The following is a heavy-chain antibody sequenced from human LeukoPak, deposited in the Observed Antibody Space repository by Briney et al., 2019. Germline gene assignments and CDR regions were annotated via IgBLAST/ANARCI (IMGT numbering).Heavy chain of an antibody. Sequence: GGSLRLSCVGSGFTFSSYGMSWVRQAPGKGLEWVSGISGSGGTTSYADSVKGRFTISRDNSKNTLDLQMNSLRAEDTAVYYCARDGYYYYMDVWGKGTTVTISS. CDR2: ISGSGGTT. J-gene: IGHJ6*03. CDR3: ARDGYYYYMDV. CDR1: GFTFSSYG. V-gene: IGHV3-23*01.